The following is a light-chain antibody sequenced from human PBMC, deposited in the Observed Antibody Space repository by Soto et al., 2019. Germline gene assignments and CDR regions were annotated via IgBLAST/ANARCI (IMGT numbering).Light chain of an antibody. CDR2: EGS. CDR3: CSYAGRSTWV. J-gene: IGLJ3*02. V-gene: IGLV2-23*01. CDR1: SSDVGSYNL. Sequence: QSALTQPASVSGSPGQSITISCTGTSSDVGSYNLVSWYQQHPGKAPKLMIYEGSKRPSGVSNRFSGSKSGNTASLTISGLQAEDEADYYCCSYAGRSTWVFGGGTKLRP.